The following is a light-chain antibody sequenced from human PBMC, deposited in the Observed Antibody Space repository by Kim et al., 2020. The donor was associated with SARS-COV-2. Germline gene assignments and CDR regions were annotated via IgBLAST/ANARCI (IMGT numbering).Light chain of an antibody. Sequence: SVSPGQTASITCSGDKLGDKYACWYQQKPGQPPVLVIYQDSKRPSGIPERFSGSNSGNTATLTISGTQAMDEADYYCQAWDSSNWVFGGGTKLTVL. CDR2: QDS. CDR3: QAWDSSNWV. CDR1: KLGDKY. J-gene: IGLJ3*02. V-gene: IGLV3-1*01.